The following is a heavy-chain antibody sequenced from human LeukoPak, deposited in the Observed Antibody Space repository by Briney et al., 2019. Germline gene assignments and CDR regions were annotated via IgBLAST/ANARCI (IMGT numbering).Heavy chain of an antibody. D-gene: IGHD3/OR15-3a*01. J-gene: IGHJ4*02. CDR2: IYHSGST. Sequence: SETLSLTCTVSGYSISSGYYWGWIRQPPGKGLEWIGSIYHSGSTYYNPSLKSRVTISVDTSKNQFSLKLSSVTAADTAVYYCASDPRGLVIMEIDYWGQGTLVTVSS. CDR3: ASDPRGLVIMEIDY. CDR1: GYSISSGYY. V-gene: IGHV4-38-2*02.